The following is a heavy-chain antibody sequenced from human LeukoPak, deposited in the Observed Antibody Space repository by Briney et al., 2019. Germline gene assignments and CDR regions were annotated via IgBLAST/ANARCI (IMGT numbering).Heavy chain of an antibody. D-gene: IGHD3-10*01. CDR2: ISSSSSTI. CDR3: ARDLGIFGAIYGMDV. Sequence: GGSLRLSCAASGFIFSSYSMNWVRQAPGKGLEWVSYISSSSSTIYYADSVKGRFTISRDNAKNSLYLQMNSLRDEDTAVYYCARDLGIFGAIYGMDVWGQGTTVTVSS. J-gene: IGHJ6*02. CDR1: GFIFSSYS. V-gene: IGHV3-48*02.